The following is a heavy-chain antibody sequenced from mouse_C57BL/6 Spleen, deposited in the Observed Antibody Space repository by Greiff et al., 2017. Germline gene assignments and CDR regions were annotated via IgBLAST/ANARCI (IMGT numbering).Heavy chain of an antibody. CDR2: INPNNGGT. Sequence: EVQLQQSGPELVKPGASVKISCKASGYTFTDYYMNWVKQSHGKSLEWIGDINPNNGGTSYNQKFKGKATLTVDKSSSTAYMELRSLTSEDSAVYYCAREGDGSSYAMDYWGQGTSVTVSS. CDR1: GYTFTDYY. V-gene: IGHV1-26*01. CDR3: AREGDGSSYAMDY. D-gene: IGHD1-1*01. J-gene: IGHJ4*01.